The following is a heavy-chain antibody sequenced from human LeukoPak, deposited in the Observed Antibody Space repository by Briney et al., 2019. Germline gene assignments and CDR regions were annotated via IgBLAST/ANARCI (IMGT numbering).Heavy chain of an antibody. CDR2: IWYDGSEK. CDR1: GFAFISHG. J-gene: IGHJ4*02. Sequence: PGGSLRLSCGASGFAFISHGMHWVRQAPGKGLEWLTIIWYDGSEKYYADSVKGRFTVSIDNSKNTVYLQMNSLRAEDTAVYYCGKDLGSSARYLDRVDYWGQGTLVTVSS. D-gene: IGHD2-2*01. CDR3: GKDLGSSARYLDRVDY. V-gene: IGHV3-33*06.